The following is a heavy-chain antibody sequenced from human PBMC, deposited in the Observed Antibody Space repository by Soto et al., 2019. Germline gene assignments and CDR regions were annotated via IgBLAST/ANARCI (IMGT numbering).Heavy chain of an antibody. CDR3: ARDVRPTGLAYFDL. CDR1: GGSMSRYY. Sequence: QVQLQESGPGLVKPSETLSLTCSFSGGSMSRYYWSWIRQPPGKGLEWIGNIHETGSTNYNASLKNRVTISLDTSKSAFTLHLPSVTAADTAVYYCARDVRPTGLAYFDLWGRGTLVTVSS. V-gene: IGHV4-59*12. J-gene: IGHJ2*01. D-gene: IGHD1-1*01. CDR2: IHETGST.